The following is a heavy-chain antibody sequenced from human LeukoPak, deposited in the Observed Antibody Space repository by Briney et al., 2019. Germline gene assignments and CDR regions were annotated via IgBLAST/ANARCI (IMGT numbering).Heavy chain of an antibody. J-gene: IGHJ4*02. CDR1: GFTFSSYP. CDR3: AKVRPRVVSSTSTYYFDY. Sequence: GRSLRLSCAASGFTFSSYPMHWVRQAPGKGLEWVAVISYDGSNKYYADSVKGRFTISRDNSKNTLYLQMNSLRAEDTAVYYCAKVRPRVVSSTSTYYFDYWGQGTLVTVSS. CDR2: ISYDGSNK. V-gene: IGHV3-30-3*01. D-gene: IGHD2-2*01.